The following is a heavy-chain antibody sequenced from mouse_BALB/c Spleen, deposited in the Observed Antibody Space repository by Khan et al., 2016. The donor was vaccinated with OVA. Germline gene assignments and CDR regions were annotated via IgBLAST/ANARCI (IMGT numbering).Heavy chain of an antibody. V-gene: IGHV1-20*02. Sequence: VQLKESGPELVKPGASVKISCKASGYSFTGYFMNWVMQSHGKSLEWIGRINPHIGETFYNQKFKGKAILTVDESSSTVHMELRSLASEDSAVYYCARKNGSDFDYWGQVTTRTVSS. CDR1: GYSFTGYF. CDR3: ARKNGSDFDY. J-gene: IGHJ2*01. D-gene: IGHD1-1*01. CDR2: INPHIGET.